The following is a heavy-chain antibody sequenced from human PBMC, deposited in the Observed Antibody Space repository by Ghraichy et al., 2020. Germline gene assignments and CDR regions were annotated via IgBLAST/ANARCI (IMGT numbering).Heavy chain of an antibody. V-gene: IGHV3-74*01. CDR3: ARVRGTYLDYFDY. CDR1: GFTFSSYW. CDR2: INSDGSST. D-gene: IGHD1-26*01. J-gene: IGHJ4*02. Sequence: GGSLRLSCAASGFTFSSYWMHWVRQAPGKGLVWVSRINSDGSSTSYADSVKGRFTISRDNAKNTLYLQMNSLRAEDTAVYYCARVRGTYLDYFDYWGQGTLVTVSS.